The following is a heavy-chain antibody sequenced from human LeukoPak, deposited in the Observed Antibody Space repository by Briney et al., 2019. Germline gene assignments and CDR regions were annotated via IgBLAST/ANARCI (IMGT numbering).Heavy chain of an antibody. CDR1: GYTFTGQY. Sequence: ASVKVSCKASGYTFTGQYMHWVRQATGQGPEWMGWINPKSGGTNYALKFQGRVTMTRDTSISTAYMELSRLRSDDTAVYYCARDLGIYDTSGYYYINWFDPWGQGTLVTVSS. CDR3: ARDLGIYDTSGYYYINWFDP. J-gene: IGHJ5*02. CDR2: INPKSGGT. V-gene: IGHV1-2*02. D-gene: IGHD3-22*01.